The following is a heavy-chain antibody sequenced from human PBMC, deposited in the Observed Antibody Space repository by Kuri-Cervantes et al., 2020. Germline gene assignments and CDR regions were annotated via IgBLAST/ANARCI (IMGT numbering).Heavy chain of an antibody. V-gene: IGHV3-33*01. Sequence: LSLTCAASGLTFKNYGMHWVRQAPGKGLEWVTFIWYDGSNKYYIDSVRGRFTASRDNSKNTLYLQMNSLRAEDTAVYYCARDRTLYDSSGYYYPRGYGMDVWGQGTTVTVSS. CDR1: GLTFKNYG. CDR2: IWYDGSNK. CDR3: ARDRTLYDSSGYYYPRGYGMDV. D-gene: IGHD3-22*01. J-gene: IGHJ6*02.